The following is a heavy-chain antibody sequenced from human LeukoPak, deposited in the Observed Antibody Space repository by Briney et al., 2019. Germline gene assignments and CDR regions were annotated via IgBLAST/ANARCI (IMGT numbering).Heavy chain of an antibody. V-gene: IGHV3-74*01. D-gene: IGHD2-15*01. J-gene: IGHJ6*02. CDR1: GFTFRSNW. CDR2: INSDGSST. Sequence: PGGSLRLSCAASGFTFRSNWLQRVRQAPGKGLVWVSRINSDGSSTSYADSVKGRFTISRDNAKNTLHLQMNSLRAEDMAVYYCARDRGYCSGGSCYNYYGMDVWGQGTTVTVSS. CDR3: ARDRGYCSGGSCYNYYGMDV.